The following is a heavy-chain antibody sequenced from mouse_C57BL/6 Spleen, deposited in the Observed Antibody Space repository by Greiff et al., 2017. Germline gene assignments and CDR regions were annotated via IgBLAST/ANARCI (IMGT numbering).Heavy chain of an antibody. J-gene: IGHJ4*01. V-gene: IGHV14-3*01. Sequence: VQLQQSVAELVRPGASVKLSCTASGFNIKNTYMPWVKQRPEQGLEWIGRIDPANGNTKYAPKFQGKATITADTSSNTAYLQLSSLTSEHTAIYYCARSDYGSSYVLYYYAMDYWGQGTSVTVSS. CDR2: IDPANGNT. CDR1: GFNIKNTY. CDR3: ARSDYGSSYVLYYYAMDY. D-gene: IGHD1-1*01.